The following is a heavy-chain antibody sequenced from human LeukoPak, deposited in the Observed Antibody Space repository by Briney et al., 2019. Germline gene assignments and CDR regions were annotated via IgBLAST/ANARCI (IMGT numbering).Heavy chain of an antibody. D-gene: IGHD4-17*01. V-gene: IGHV3-9*01. Sequence: PGRSLRLSYAASGFTFDDYAMHWVRQAPGKGLEWVSGISWNSGSIGYADSVKGRFTISRDNAKNSLYLQMNSLRAEDTALYYCAKRAFMTTGPDYYSYYGMDVWGQGTTVTVSS. CDR2: ISWNSGSI. J-gene: IGHJ6*02. CDR1: GFTFDDYA. CDR3: AKRAFMTTGPDYYSYYGMDV.